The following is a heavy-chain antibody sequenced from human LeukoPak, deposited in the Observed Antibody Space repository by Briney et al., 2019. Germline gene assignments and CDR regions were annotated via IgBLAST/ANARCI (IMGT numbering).Heavy chain of an antibody. CDR3: ARENFSCSSTSSYAYYYYGMDV. J-gene: IGHJ6*02. V-gene: IGHV4-30-4*01. CDR1: GGSISSGDYY. D-gene: IGHD2-2*01. CDR2: IYYSGST. Sequence: SQTLSLTCTVSGGSISSGDYYWSWIRQPPGKGLEWIGYIYYSGSTYYNPSLKSRVTISVDTAKNQFSLKLSSVTAADTAVYYCARENFSCSSTSSYAYYYYGMDVWGQGTTVTVSS.